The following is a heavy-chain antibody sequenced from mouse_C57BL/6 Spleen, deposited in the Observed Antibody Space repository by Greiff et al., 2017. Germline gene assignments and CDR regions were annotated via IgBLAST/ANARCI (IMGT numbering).Heavy chain of an antibody. Sequence: EVKLLESGGGLVQPGGSLSLSCAASGFTFTDYYMSWVRQPPGKALEWLGFIRHTANGYTSEYSVPVKGRFTISRDTSQNILYIQMNALRAEDSATYYCARYGLRDHYLDYWGQGTTLTVAS. CDR1: GFTFTDYY. CDR2: IRHTANGYTS. J-gene: IGHJ2*01. V-gene: IGHV7-3*01. CDR3: ARYGLRDHYLDY. D-gene: IGHD1-1*01.